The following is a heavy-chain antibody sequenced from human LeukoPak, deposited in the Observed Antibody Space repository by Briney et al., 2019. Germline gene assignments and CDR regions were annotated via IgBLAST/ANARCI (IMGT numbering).Heavy chain of an antibody. Sequence: SETLSLTCTVSGGSISSYYWSWIRQPAGKGLEWIGRTYTSGSTNYNPSLKSRVTMSVDTSKNQFSLKLSSVTAADTAVYYCAREKAAAHRDAFDIWGQGTMVTVSS. J-gene: IGHJ3*02. V-gene: IGHV4-4*07. CDR2: TYTSGST. D-gene: IGHD6-13*01. CDR3: AREKAAAHRDAFDI. CDR1: GGSISSYY.